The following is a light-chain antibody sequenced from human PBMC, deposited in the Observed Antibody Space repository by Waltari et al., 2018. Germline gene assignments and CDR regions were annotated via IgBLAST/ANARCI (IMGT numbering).Light chain of an antibody. CDR1: QSVSSN. V-gene: IGKV3-11*01. Sequence: EIVLTQPPATLSLSPGERATLSCRASQSVSSNLAWYQQKPGQAPRLLIYDASNRATGIPARFSGSGSGTDFTLTISSLEPEDFALYYCQHRSNWPLTFGGGTKVEIK. CDR2: DAS. CDR3: QHRSNWPLT. J-gene: IGKJ4*01.